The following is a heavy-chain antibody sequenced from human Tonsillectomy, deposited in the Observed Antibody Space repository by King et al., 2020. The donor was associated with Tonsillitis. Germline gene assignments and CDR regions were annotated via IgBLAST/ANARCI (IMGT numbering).Heavy chain of an antibody. D-gene: IGHD4-17*01. Sequence: VQLVESGGGLVQPGGSLKFSCAASGFPFRGSAMHWVRQTSGKGLEWVGRIRTKPNRYATAYAASVTGRFTISRDDSKNTAYLQMNSLKTEDTAVYYCTRLAAPEYGDYGDYWGQGTLVTVSS. CDR1: GFPFRGSA. V-gene: IGHV3-73*02. CDR2: IRTKPNRYAT. J-gene: IGHJ4*02. CDR3: TRLAAPEYGDYGDY.